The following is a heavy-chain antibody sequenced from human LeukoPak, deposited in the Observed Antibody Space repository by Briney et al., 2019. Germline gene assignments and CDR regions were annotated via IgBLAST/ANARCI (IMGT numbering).Heavy chain of an antibody. V-gene: IGHV4-61*02. J-gene: IGHJ4*02. Sequence: SETLSLTCTVSGGSISSGSYYWSWIRQPAGKGLEWIGRIYTSGSTNYNPSLKSRVTISVDTSKNQFSLKLSSVTAADTAVYYCARSHSSSLCFDYWGQGTLVTVSS. CDR3: ARSHSSSLCFDY. CDR2: IYTSGST. CDR1: GGSISSGSYY. D-gene: IGHD6-6*01.